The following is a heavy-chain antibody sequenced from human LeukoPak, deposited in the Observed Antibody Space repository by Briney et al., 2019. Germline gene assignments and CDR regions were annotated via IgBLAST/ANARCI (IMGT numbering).Heavy chain of an antibody. J-gene: IGHJ6*02. D-gene: IGHD3-9*01. V-gene: IGHV1-69*04. CDR1: GGTFSSYA. CDR3: ARAPRDDILTGYYSYYGMDV. CDR2: IIPILGIA. Sequence: SVKVSCKASGGTFSSYAISWVRRAPGQGLEWMGRIIPILGIANYAQKFQGRVTITADKSTSTAYMELSSLRSEDTAVYYCARAPRDDILTGYYSYYGMDVWGQGTTVTVSS.